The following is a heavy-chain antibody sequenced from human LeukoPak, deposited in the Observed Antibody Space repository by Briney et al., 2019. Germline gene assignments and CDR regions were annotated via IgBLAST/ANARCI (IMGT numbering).Heavy chain of an antibody. CDR1: GFILSSYA. Sequence: PGGSLRLSCAAPGFILSSYAMSWVRQAPGEGLEWVSTITASVGNTYYAGSVKGRFTVSRDNSKNTLYLQMNSLRAEDTALYYCATQNFDHWGQGTLVTVSS. CDR2: ITASVGNT. V-gene: IGHV3-23*01. J-gene: IGHJ4*02. CDR3: ATQNFDH.